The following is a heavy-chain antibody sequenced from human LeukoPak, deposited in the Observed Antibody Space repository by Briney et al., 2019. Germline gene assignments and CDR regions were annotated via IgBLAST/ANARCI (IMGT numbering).Heavy chain of an antibody. V-gene: IGHV3-23*01. CDR3: AKTTVGYSSGRYPGWPADC. CDR1: GFTFNTYA. D-gene: IGHD6-19*01. Sequence: GGSLRLSCEASGFTFNTYAIYWVRQARGKGLEWVSGICGSGGCTYYADPVKGRFTISRDNSKNTVYLQMNSLTADDTAVYYCAKTTVGYSSGRYPGWPADCWGQGTLVTVSS. J-gene: IGHJ4*02. CDR2: ICGSGGCT.